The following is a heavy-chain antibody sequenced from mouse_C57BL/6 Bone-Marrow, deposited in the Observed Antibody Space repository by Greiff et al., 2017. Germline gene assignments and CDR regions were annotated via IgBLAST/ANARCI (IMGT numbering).Heavy chain of an antibody. D-gene: IGHD2-10*02. CDR1: GFTFSSYA. CDR3: ARERYDYYAMDY. J-gene: IGHJ4*01. Sequence: EVKLVESGGGLVKPGGSLKLSCAASGFTFSSYAMSWVRQTPEKRLEWVATISDGGSYTYYPDNVKGRFTISRDKAKNNLYLQMSHLKSEDTAMYYCARERYDYYAMDYWGQGTSVTVSS. V-gene: IGHV5-4*01. CDR2: ISDGGSYT.